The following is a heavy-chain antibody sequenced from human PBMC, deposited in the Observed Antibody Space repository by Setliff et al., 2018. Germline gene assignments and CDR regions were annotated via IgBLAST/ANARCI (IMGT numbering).Heavy chain of an antibody. J-gene: IGHJ6*02. Sequence: ASVKVSCKASGYTFTSYDINWVRQATGQGLEWMGWMNPNSGNTGYAQKFQGRVTMTRNTSISTAYMGLSSLRSEDTAVYYCARECYSSSWYGDYYYYYGMDVWGQGTTVTVSS. CDR3: ARECYSSSWYGDYYYYYGMDV. CDR1: GYTFTSYD. CDR2: MNPNSGNT. D-gene: IGHD6-13*01. V-gene: IGHV1-8*02.